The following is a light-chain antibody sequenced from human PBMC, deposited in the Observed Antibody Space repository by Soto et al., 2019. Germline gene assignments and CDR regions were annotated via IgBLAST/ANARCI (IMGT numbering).Light chain of an antibody. CDR3: SSYTGAYTLV. Sequence: QSALAQPASVSGSPGQSIAISCTGTSSDVGAYNYVSWYQQHPGKAPKLIVHEVSDRPSGVSDRFSGSKSGNTASPTISGLQAEDEADYYCSSYTGAYTLVFGTGTKVTVL. V-gene: IGLV2-14*01. CDR2: EVS. J-gene: IGLJ1*01. CDR1: SSDVGAYNY.